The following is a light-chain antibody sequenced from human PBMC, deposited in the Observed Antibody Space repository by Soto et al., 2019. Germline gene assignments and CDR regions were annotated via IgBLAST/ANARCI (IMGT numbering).Light chain of an antibody. Sequence: QSALTQPPSASGTPGQRVTISCSGSSSNIGSNYVYWYQQLPGTAPKLLIYRNNQRPSGVPDRFSGSKSGTSASLAISGLRSEDGADYYCAAWDDSRSGRVFGTGTKVTVL. CDR2: RNN. CDR3: AAWDDSRSGRV. V-gene: IGLV1-47*01. CDR1: SSNIGSNY. J-gene: IGLJ1*01.